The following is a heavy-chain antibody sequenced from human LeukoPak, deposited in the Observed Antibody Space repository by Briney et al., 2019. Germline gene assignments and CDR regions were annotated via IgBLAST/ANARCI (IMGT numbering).Heavy chain of an antibody. J-gene: IGHJ4*02. V-gene: IGHV3-21*01. D-gene: IGHD6-13*01. CDR2: ISSSSSYT. Sequence: GGSLRLSCAASGFTFSSYSMNWVRQAPGKGLEWVSSISSSSSYTYYADSVKGRFTISRDNAKNSLYLQMNSLRAEDTAVYYCARDIAAAPIDYWGQGTLVTVSS. CDR1: GFTFSSYS. CDR3: ARDIAAAPIDY.